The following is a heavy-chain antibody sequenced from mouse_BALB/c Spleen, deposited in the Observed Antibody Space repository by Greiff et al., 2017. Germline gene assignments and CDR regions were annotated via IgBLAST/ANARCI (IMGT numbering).Heavy chain of an antibody. CDR3: ARRDGYPYYLDY. J-gene: IGHJ2*01. CDR1: GFNIKDTY. D-gene: IGHD2-3*01. CDR2: IDPANGNT. V-gene: IGHV14-3*02. Sequence: EVQLQESGAELVKPGASVKLSCTASGFNIKDTYMHWVKQRPEQGLEWIGRIDPANGNTKYDPKFQGKATITADTSSNTAYLQLSSLTSEDTAVYYCARRDGYPYYLDYWGQGTTLTVSS.